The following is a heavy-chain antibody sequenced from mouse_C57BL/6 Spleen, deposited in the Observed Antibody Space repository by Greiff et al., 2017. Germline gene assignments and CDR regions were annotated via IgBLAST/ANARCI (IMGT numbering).Heavy chain of an antibody. CDR1: GFTFSSYA. V-gene: IGHV5-4*01. D-gene: IGHD2-4*01. Sequence: EVQLVESGGGLVKPGGSLKLSCAASGFTFSSYAMSWVRQTPEKRLEWVATISDGGSYTYYPDNVQGRCTISRDNTKHNLDLQMSHLKAEDADMYDCARAEIYYDYGYCFDYWGQGTTLTVSA. CDR3: ARAEIYYDYGYCFDY. J-gene: IGHJ2*01. CDR2: ISDGGSYT.